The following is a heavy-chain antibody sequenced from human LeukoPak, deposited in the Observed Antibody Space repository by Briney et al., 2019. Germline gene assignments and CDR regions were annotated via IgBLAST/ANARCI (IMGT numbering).Heavy chain of an antibody. CDR3: ARDTNIPESETFHY. J-gene: IGHJ4*02. Sequence: ASVKVSCKASGYIFTDYYIHWVRQAPGQGPEWMGWTNPNIGSTNPAQKFQGRVTMTRDTSISTAYMELSGLRSDDTAVYYCARDTNIPESETFHYWGQGTLVTVSS. D-gene: IGHD2-2*02. CDR1: GYIFTDYY. V-gene: IGHV1-2*02. CDR2: TNPNIGST.